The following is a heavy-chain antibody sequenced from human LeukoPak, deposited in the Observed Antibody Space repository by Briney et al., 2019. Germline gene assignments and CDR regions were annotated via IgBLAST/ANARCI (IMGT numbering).Heavy chain of an antibody. V-gene: IGHV3-30*02. D-gene: IGHD3-10*01. Sequence: GGSLRLSCAASGFTFSSYGMHWVRQAPGQGLEWVAFIRYDGSNKYYADSVKGRFTISRDDPHNTLYLQMNSLRAEDTAVYFCARGGVDYYGSGTYYLMYYFDYWGQGALVTVSS. CDR1: GFTFSSYG. J-gene: IGHJ4*02. CDR2: IRYDGSNK. CDR3: ARGGVDYYGSGTYYLMYYFDY.